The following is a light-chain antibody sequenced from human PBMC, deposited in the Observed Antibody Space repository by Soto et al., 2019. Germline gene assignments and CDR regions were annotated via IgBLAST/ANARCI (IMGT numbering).Light chain of an antibody. CDR1: TGAVTSGDY. V-gene: IGLV7-46*01. CDR3: LLSYSGARLWV. J-gene: IGLJ3*02. Sequence: QAVVTQEPSLTVSPGGTVTLTCGSSTGAVTSGDYPYWFQQKPGQAPRTLIYDTSNKHSWTPARFSGSLLGGKAALTLSGAQAEDDAEYYSLLSYSGARLWVFGGGTKLTVL. CDR2: DTS.